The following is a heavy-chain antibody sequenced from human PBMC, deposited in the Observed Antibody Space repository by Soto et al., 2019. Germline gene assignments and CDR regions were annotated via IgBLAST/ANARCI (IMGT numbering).Heavy chain of an antibody. CDR1: GGYISSYY. Sequence: SETMSVTCTVSGGYISSYYLGWIRQHPGKGLEWIGYIYYSGSTYYNPSLKSRVTISVDTSKNQFSLKLSSVTAADTAVYYCARGPGTMAKIDYWGQGTLVTAPQ. V-gene: IGHV4-59*06. CDR2: IYYSGST. J-gene: IGHJ4*02. D-gene: IGHD3-10*01. CDR3: ARGPGTMAKIDY.